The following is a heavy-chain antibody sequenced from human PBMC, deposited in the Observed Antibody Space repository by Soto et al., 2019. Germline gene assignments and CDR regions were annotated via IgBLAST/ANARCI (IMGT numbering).Heavy chain of an antibody. CDR3: AKGLLAIVGTTLPRDAFNI. Sequence: LRLSFAASGFSFTTYVMHWVRQAPGKGLEWVAVISHDGSYKYYGDAVKGRFTISRDTSKNAVYLEMNSLRPEDTAVYYCAKGLLAIVGTTLPRDAFNIWGQGTMVTVSS. J-gene: IGHJ3*02. CDR1: GFSFTTYV. CDR2: ISHDGSYK. V-gene: IGHV3-30*18. D-gene: IGHD1-26*01.